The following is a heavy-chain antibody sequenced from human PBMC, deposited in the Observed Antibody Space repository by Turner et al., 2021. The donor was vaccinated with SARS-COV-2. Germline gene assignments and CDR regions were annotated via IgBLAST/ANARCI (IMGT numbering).Heavy chain of an antibody. CDR2: ISGSGGST. Sequence: EVQLLESGGGLVQPGGSLRLACAASGFTFSSYAMGWVRQAPGKGLEGVSAISGSGGSTYYADSVKGRFTISRDNSKNTLYLQMNSLRAEDTAVYYCAKADRVMIVVVITLFDYWGQGTLVTVSS. V-gene: IGHV3-23*01. J-gene: IGHJ4*02. CDR1: GFTFSSYA. D-gene: IGHD3-22*01. CDR3: AKADRVMIVVVITLFDY.